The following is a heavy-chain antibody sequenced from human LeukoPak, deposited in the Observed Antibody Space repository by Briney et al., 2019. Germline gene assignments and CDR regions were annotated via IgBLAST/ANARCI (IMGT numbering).Heavy chain of an antibody. V-gene: IGHV1-69-2*01. CDR1: GYTFTDYY. CDR2: VDPEDGET. J-gene: IGHJ4*02. CDR3: ATWGRRLVQKDY. D-gene: IGHD6-19*01. Sequence: ASVKVSCXVSGYTFTDYYMHWVQQAPGKGLEWMGLVDPEDGETIYAEKFQGRVTITADTSTDTAYMELSSLRSEDTAVYYCATWGRRLVQKDYWGQGTLVTVSS.